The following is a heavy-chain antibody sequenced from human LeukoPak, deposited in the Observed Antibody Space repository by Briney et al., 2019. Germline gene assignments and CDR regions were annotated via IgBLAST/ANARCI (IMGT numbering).Heavy chain of an antibody. Sequence: ASVKVSCKASGYTFTSYDINWVRQATGQGLEWMGWINPNSGGTNYAQKFQGRVTMTRDTSISTAYMELSRLRSDDTAVYYCASCNYYDPMSYYYYYMDVWGKGTTVTVSS. CDR3: ASCNYYDPMSYYYYYMDV. CDR1: GYTFTSYD. CDR2: INPNSGGT. J-gene: IGHJ6*03. V-gene: IGHV1-2*02. D-gene: IGHD3-22*01.